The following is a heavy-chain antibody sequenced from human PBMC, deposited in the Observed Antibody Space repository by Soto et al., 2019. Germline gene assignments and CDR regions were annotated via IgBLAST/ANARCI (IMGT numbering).Heavy chain of an antibody. CDR2: IDPSDSYT. V-gene: IGHV5-10-1*01. CDR3: ARLRYCSSTSCYKGYYYYYGMGV. Sequence: GESLKISCKGSGYSFTSYWISWVRQMPGKGLEWMGRIDPSDSYTNYSPSFQGHVTISADKSISTAYLQWSSLKASDTAMYYCARLRYCSSTSCYKGYYYYYGMGVWGQGTTVTVSS. J-gene: IGHJ6*02. CDR1: GYSFTSYW. D-gene: IGHD2-2*02.